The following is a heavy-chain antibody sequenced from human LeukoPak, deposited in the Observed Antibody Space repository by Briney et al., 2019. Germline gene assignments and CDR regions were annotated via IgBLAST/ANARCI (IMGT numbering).Heavy chain of an antibody. CDR3: AREAYCGGDCSDEDWYDP. CDR2: IIPIFGTA. J-gene: IGHJ5*02. V-gene: IGHV1-69*01. D-gene: IGHD2-21*01. CDR1: GGTFSSYA. Sequence: SVKVSCKASGGTFSSYAISWVRQAPGQGLEWMGGIIPIFGTANYAQKFQGRVTITADESTSTAYMELSSLRSEDTVVYYCAREAYCGGDCSDEDWYDPWGQGTLVTVSS.